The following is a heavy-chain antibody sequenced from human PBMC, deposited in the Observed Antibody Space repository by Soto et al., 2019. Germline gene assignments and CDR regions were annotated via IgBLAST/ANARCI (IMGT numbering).Heavy chain of an antibody. CDR1: GGTFSSYA. Sequence: GASVKVSCKASGGTFSSYAISWVRQAPGQGLEWMGGIIPIFGTANYAQKFQGRVTITADKSTSTAYMELSSLRSEDTAVYYCARGRGRHIVVVTATQLLDAFDIWGQGTMVTVS. CDR2: IIPIFGTA. V-gene: IGHV1-69*06. J-gene: IGHJ3*02. D-gene: IGHD2-21*02. CDR3: ARGRGRHIVVVTATQLLDAFDI.